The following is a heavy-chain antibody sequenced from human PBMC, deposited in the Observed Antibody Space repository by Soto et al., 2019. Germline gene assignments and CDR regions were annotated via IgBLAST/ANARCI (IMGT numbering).Heavy chain of an antibody. J-gene: IGHJ4*02. Sequence: QVQLQQWGAGLLKPSETLSLTCAVYGGSFSGYYWSWIRQPPGKGLEWIGEINHSGSTNYNPSLKSRVTISVDTSKNQFSLKLSSVTAADTAVYYCARVGYYYGSGSCFDYWGQGTLVTVSS. CDR1: GGSFSGYY. CDR2: INHSGST. D-gene: IGHD3-10*01. V-gene: IGHV4-34*01. CDR3: ARVGYYYGSGSCFDY.